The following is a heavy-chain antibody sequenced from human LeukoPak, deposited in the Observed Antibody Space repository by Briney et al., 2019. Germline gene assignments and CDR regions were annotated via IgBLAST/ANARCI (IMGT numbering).Heavy chain of an antibody. D-gene: IGHD3-22*01. CDR2: ISSSSSTI. Sequence: PGGSLRLSCAASGFTFSSYSMNWVRQAPGKGLEWVSYISSSSSTIYYADSVKGRFTISRDNAKNSLYLQMNSLRAEDTAVYYCARDGGIRHYYDSSGCDYWGQGTLVTVSS. J-gene: IGHJ4*02. CDR3: ARDGGIRHYYDSSGCDY. V-gene: IGHV3-48*04. CDR1: GFTFSSYS.